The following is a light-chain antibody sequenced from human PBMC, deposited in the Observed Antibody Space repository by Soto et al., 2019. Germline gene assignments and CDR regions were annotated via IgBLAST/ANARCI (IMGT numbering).Light chain of an antibody. Sequence: EIVLARSPGTLSLSPGERGVLSSRASQSVSNNYLAWYQQKPGEAPRLLIYGASNRATGIPDRFSGSGSGTDFTLTISRLEPEDFAVYYCQQYGSSGKFGQGTKVDIK. CDR2: GAS. CDR3: QQYGSSGK. V-gene: IGKV3-20*01. CDR1: QSVSNNY. J-gene: IGKJ1*01.